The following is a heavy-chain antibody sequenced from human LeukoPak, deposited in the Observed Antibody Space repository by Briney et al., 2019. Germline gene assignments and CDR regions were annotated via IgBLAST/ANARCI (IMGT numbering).Heavy chain of an antibody. D-gene: IGHD3-10*01. V-gene: IGHV3-43*01. Sequence: GGSLRLSCVASGFTFNDYSMHWVRQPPGKGLEWVSLISWDGGSRYYADSVKGRFTISKDNSKNSLYLQMNSLTTEDTALYYCAKDTDMVRGVIDAFDIWGQGTMVTVSS. CDR1: GFTFNDYS. CDR2: ISWDGGSR. J-gene: IGHJ3*02. CDR3: AKDTDMVRGVIDAFDI.